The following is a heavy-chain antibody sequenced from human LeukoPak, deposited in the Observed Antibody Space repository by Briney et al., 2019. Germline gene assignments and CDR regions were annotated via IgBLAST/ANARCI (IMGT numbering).Heavy chain of an antibody. J-gene: IGHJ4*02. CDR3: ARAKRGATAKYYFDY. CDR1: GFTFSSYS. Sequence: GRSLRLSCAASGFTFSSYSMNWVRQAPGKGLEWVSSVSSSSSYIYYADSVKGRFTISRDNAKNSLYLQMNSLRAEDTAVYYCARAKRGATAKYYFDYWGQGTLVTVSS. V-gene: IGHV3-21*01. D-gene: IGHD1-26*01. CDR2: VSSSSSYI.